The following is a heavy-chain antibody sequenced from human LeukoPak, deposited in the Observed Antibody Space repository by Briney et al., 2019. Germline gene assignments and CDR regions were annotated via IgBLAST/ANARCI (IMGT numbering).Heavy chain of an antibody. D-gene: IGHD6-13*01. CDR2: ISYDGSNK. CDR3: ARDDGYSSSWYLFGY. Sequence: GGSLRLSCAASGFTFSSYGMHWVRQAPGKGLEWVAVISYDGSNKYYADSVKGRFTISRDNSKNTLYLQMNSLRAEDTAVYYCARDDGYSSSWYLFGYWGQGTLVTVSS. CDR1: GFTFSSYG. J-gene: IGHJ4*02. V-gene: IGHV3-30*03.